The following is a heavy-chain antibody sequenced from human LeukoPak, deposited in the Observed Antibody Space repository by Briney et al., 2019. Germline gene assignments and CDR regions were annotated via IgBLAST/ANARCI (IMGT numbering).Heavy chain of an antibody. V-gene: IGHV3-21*01. J-gene: IGHJ4*02. CDR1: GFTFSSYS. CDR3: APGYCSGGSCYGGYDS. D-gene: IGHD2-15*01. CDR2: ISSSSSYI. Sequence: GGSLRLSCAASGFTFSSYSMNWVRQAPGKGLEWVSSISSSSSYIYYADSVKGRFTISRDNAKNSLYLQMNSLRAEDTAVYYCAPGYCSGGSCYGGYDSWGQGTLVTVSS.